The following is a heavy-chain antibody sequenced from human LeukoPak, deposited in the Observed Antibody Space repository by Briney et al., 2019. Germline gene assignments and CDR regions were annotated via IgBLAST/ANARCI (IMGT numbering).Heavy chain of an antibody. V-gene: IGHV3-30-3*02. D-gene: IGHD3-16*01. J-gene: IGHJ4*02. Sequence: GGSLRLSCAASGFTFSSYAMHWVRQAPGKGLEWVAVISYDGSNKYYADSVKGRFTISRDNSKNTLYLQMNSPRAEDTAVYYCAKPRFPRSSYFDYWGQGTLVTVSS. CDR2: ISYDGSNK. CDR1: GFTFSSYA. CDR3: AKPRFPRSSYFDY.